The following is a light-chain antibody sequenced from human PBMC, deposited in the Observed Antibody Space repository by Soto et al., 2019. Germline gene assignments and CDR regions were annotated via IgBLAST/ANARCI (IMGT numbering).Light chain of an antibody. J-gene: IGKJ4*01. CDR1: QSVTRNY. CDR3: QQYGGSPT. Sequence: EVVLTQSPGTLSLSPGERATLSCRASQSVTRNYLAWFQQKPGQAPRLLISGASTRATGIPDRFSGSGSGADFNLTISRLQPEDFAVYYCQQYGGSPTFGGGTKVDIK. CDR2: GAS. V-gene: IGKV3-20*01.